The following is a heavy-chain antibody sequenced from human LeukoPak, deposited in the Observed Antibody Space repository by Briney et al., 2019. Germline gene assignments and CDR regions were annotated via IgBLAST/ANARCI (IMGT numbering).Heavy chain of an antibody. CDR2: INPNSGGT. J-gene: IGHJ4*02. CDR3: AREVLLGYCSGGSCTGGHFDY. V-gene: IGHV1-2*04. CDR1: GYTFTRYY. Sequence: VSVKVSCKASGYTFTRYYMHWVRQAPGQGLEWMGWINPNSGGTNYAQKFQGWVTMTRDTSISTAYMELSRLRSDDTAVYYCAREVLLGYCSGGSCTGGHFDYWGQGTLVTVSS. D-gene: IGHD2-15*01.